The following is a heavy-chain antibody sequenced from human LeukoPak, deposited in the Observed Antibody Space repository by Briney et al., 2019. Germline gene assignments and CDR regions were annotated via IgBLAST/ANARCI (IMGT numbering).Heavy chain of an antibody. J-gene: IGHJ4*02. V-gene: IGHV4-34*01. CDR1: GGSFSGYY. Sequence: SETLSLTCAVYGGSFSGYYWSWIRQPPGKGLEWIGEINHSGSTNYNPSLKSRVTISVDTSKNQFSLKLSSVTAADTAVYYCARGLRQWLVRRPYFDYWGQGTLVTVSS. D-gene: IGHD6-19*01. CDR2: INHSGST. CDR3: ARGLRQWLVRRPYFDY.